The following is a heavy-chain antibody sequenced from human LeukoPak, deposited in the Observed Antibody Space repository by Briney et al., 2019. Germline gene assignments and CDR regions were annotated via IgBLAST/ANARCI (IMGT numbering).Heavy chain of an antibody. J-gene: IGHJ4*02. V-gene: IGHV1-2*02. CDR1: GYTFTGYY. D-gene: IGHD3-10*01. Sequence: ASVKVSCKASGYTFTGYYMHWVRQAPGQGLEWMGWINPNSGGTNYAQKFQGRVTMTRDTSISTAYMELSRLRSDDTAVYYCARETYYYGSGSYYSTDHFDYWGQGTLVTVSS. CDR3: ARETYYYGSGSYYSTDHFDY. CDR2: INPNSGGT.